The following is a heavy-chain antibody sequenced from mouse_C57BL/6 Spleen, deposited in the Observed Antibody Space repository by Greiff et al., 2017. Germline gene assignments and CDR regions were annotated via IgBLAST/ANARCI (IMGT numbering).Heavy chain of an antibody. D-gene: IGHD1-1*01. J-gene: IGHJ4*01. Sequence: QVQLQQPGAELVMPGASVKLSCKASGYTFTSYWMNWVKQRPGQGLEWIGEIDPSDSYTNYNQKFKGKSTLTVDKSSSTAYMQLSSLTSEDSAVYYCARSGYYGSSYYAMGYWGQGTSVTVAS. CDR3: ARSGYYGSSYYAMGY. CDR2: IDPSDSYT. V-gene: IGHV1-69*01. CDR1: GYTFTSYW.